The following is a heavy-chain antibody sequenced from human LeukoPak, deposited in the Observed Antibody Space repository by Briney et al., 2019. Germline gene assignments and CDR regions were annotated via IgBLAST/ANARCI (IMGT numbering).Heavy chain of an antibody. V-gene: IGHV4-31*03. Sequence: SLSLTCNLSGVATTSADYYWSWIRQHPGKGLEWMGFIYDYSGSTYYNPSLKSRVTISVDTSKNQFSLKLSSVTAADTAVYYCARAPHYVSSGYNYDMYYFDYWGQGTLVTVSS. CDR1: GVATTSADYY. CDR3: ARAPHYVSSGYNYDMYYFDY. J-gene: IGHJ4*02. CDR2: IYDYSGST. D-gene: IGHD3-22*01.